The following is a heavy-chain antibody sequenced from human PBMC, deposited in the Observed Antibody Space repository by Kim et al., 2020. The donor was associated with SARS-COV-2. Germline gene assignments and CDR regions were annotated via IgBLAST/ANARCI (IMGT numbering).Heavy chain of an antibody. D-gene: IGHD3-10*01. J-gene: IGHJ6*02. CDR3: VKDRGFNYNGMDV. CDR1: GFTFSDFA. Sequence: GGSLRLSCVASGFTFSDFAIHWVRQPPGKGLEWVSGINWNSVSLGYADSVKGRFTISRDNAKNSLYLEMNSLRVEDTAVYYCVKDRGFNYNGMDVWGQGT. V-gene: IGHV3-9*01. CDR2: INWNSVSL.